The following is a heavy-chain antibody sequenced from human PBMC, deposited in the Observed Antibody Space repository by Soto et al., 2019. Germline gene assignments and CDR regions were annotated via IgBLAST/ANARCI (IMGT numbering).Heavy chain of an antibody. J-gene: IGHJ5*02. CDR3: ARSRGPTYYYASSGYFNWFDP. CDR2: IIPIFGTA. Sequence: QVQLVQSGAEVKKPGSSVKVSCKASGGTFSSYAISWVRQAPGQGLEWMGGIIPIFGTANYAQKFQGRVTITADESTSTAYMELSRLRSEDTAGYYCARSRGPTYYYASSGYFNWFDPWGQGTLVTVSS. V-gene: IGHV1-69*01. CDR1: GGTFSSYA. D-gene: IGHD3-22*01.